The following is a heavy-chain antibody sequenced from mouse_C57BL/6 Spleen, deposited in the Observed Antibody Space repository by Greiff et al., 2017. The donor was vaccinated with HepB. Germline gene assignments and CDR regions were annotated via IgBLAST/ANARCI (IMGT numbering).Heavy chain of an antibody. D-gene: IGHD1-1*01. Sequence: EVKLVESGGGLVQPKGSLKLSCAASGFTFNTYAMHWVRQAPGKGLEWVARIRSKSSNYATYYADSVKDRFTISRDDSQSMLYLQMNNLKTEDTAMCYCVRGGDYGSSLYAMDYWGQGTSVTVSS. CDR1: GFTFNTYA. J-gene: IGHJ4*01. CDR3: VRGGDYGSSLYAMDY. CDR2: IRSKSSNYAT. V-gene: IGHV10-3*01.